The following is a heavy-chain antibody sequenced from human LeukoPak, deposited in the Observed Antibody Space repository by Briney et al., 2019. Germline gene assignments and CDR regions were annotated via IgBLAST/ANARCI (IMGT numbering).Heavy chain of an antibody. J-gene: IGHJ4*02. Sequence: GESLKISCKGSGYSFTSNWIGWVRQMPGKGLEWMGLIHPGAFDTRYSPSFQGQVTISVDKSITTAFLRWSSLKASDTAMYYCARLLARSVYYFDSWGQGTLVTVSS. CDR1: GYSFTSNW. V-gene: IGHV5-51*01. CDR3: ARLLARSVYYFDS. CDR2: IHPGAFDT.